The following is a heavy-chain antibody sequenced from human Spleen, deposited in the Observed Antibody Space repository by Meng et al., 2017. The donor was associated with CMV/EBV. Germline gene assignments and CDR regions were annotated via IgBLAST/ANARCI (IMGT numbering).Heavy chain of an antibody. Sequence: SGYTFTGYYMHWLRQARGQGLEWMGRINPNNGDTNYAQKFQGRVTMTRDMSIKTAYMDLSRLRSDDTAVYYCARVMMIGVSPRPYDIWGQGTLVTVSS. CDR1: GYTFTGYY. D-gene: IGHD2-8*01. CDR3: ARVMMIGVSPRPYDI. J-gene: IGHJ4*02. V-gene: IGHV1-2*02. CDR2: INPNNGDT.